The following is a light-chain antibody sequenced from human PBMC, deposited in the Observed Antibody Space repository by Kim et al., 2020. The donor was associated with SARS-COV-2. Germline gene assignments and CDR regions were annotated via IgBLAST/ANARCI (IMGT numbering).Light chain of an antibody. J-gene: IGKJ5*01. Sequence: VLPGERATLSCRARQSVSTILAWNQQKPGQAPRLLIYGASTRATGVPGRFSGSGSGTDFALTISSLQSEDFAAYYCQHYVNWPSFGQGTRLEIK. CDR1: QSVSTI. V-gene: IGKV3-15*01. CDR2: GAS. CDR3: QHYVNWPS.